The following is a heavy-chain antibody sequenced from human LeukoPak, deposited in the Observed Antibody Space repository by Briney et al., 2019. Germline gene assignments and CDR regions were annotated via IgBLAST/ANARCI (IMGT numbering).Heavy chain of an antibody. Sequence: SETLSLTCAVYGGSFSGYYWSWIRQPPGKGLEWIGEINHGGSTNYNPSLKSRVTISVDTSKNQFSLKLSSVTAADTAVYYCAKISSSSCCFFDYWGQGTLVTVSS. V-gene: IGHV4-34*01. CDR3: AKISSSSCCFFDY. J-gene: IGHJ4*02. CDR2: INHGGST. D-gene: IGHD6-13*01. CDR1: GGSFSGYY.